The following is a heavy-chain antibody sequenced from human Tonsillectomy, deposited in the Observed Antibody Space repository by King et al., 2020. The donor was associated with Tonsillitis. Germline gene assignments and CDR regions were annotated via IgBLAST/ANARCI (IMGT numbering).Heavy chain of an antibody. CDR1: GFTFNPYA. CDR3: AREIVIGDWYGYFDY. D-gene: IGHD6-19*01. Sequence: EVQLVESGGGLVQPGGSLRLSCAASGFTFNPYAMNWVRQAPGKGLVWVSSICGSGSSTFYADSVRGRRTISRDNSTNTVIPRLNSLRAEDTAIYYCAREIVIGDWYGYFDYWGQGTLVTVSS. J-gene: IGHJ4*02. V-gene: IGHV3-23*04. CDR2: ICGSGSST.